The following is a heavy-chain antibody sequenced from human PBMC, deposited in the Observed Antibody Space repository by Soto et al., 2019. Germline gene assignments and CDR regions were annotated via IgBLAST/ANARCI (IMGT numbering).Heavy chain of an antibody. CDR1: GFTFSNFG. CDR3: ARDPHYCSGGSCYSVGFDY. V-gene: IGHV3-33*01. J-gene: IGHJ4*02. D-gene: IGHD2-15*01. CDR2: MWSDGSTK. Sequence: LRLSCAASGFTFSNFGMHWVRQAPGKGLEWVTVMWSDGSTKYYRDSVKGRFTISRDNSENTLYLQMNSPRAEDTAVYYCARDPHYCSGGSCYSVGFDYWGQGTLVTVSS.